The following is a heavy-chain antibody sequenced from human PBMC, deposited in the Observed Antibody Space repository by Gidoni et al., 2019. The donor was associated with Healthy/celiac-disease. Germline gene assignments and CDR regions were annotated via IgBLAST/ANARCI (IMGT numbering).Heavy chain of an antibody. V-gene: IGHV4-39*01. CDR2: IYYSGST. CDR1: GGSISSSSYY. Sequence: QLQLQESGPGLVKPSETLSLTCTVSGGSISSSSYYWGWIRQPPGKGLEWIGSIYYSGSTYYNPSLKSRVTISVDTSKNQFSLKLSSVTAADTAVYYCARIKRTGYSSSWGWFDPWGQGTLVTVSS. CDR3: ARIKRTGYSSSWGWFDP. J-gene: IGHJ5*02. D-gene: IGHD6-13*01.